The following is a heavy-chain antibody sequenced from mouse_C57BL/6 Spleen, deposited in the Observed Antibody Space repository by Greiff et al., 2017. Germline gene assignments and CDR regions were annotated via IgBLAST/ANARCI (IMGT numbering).Heavy chain of an antibody. Sequence: VQLQQSGAELARPGASVKLSCKASGYTFTSYGISWVKQRTGQGLEWIGEIDPRSGNTYYNEKFKGKATLTADKSSSTSYMELRRLTSEDSAFYFCARSGYYREDAMDYWGQGTSVTVSS. CDR3: ARSGYYREDAMDY. D-gene: IGHD2-3*01. V-gene: IGHV1-81*01. CDR1: GYTFTSYG. J-gene: IGHJ4*01. CDR2: IDPRSGNT.